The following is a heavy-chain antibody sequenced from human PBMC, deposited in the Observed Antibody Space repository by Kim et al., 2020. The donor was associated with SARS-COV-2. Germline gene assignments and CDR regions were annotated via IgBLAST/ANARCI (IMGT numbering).Heavy chain of an antibody. CDR2: ISGSGGST. J-gene: IGHJ6*02. Sequence: GGSLRLSCAASGFTFSSYAMSWVRQAPGKGLEWVSAISGSGGSTYYADSVKGRFTISRDNSKNTLYLQMNSLRAEDTAVYYCAKVGMSGYDPLYYYYGMDVWGQGTTVTVSS. V-gene: IGHV3-23*01. D-gene: IGHD5-12*01. CDR1: GFTFSSYA. CDR3: AKVGMSGYDPLYYYYGMDV.